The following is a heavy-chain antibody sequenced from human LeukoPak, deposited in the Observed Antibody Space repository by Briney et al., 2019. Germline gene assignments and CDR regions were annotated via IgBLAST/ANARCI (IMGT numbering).Heavy chain of an antibody. CDR3: ARPGHYHGSGNYFQIDY. CDR1: GFTFSSYA. Sequence: GGSLRLSSAASGFTFSSYAMHWVRQAPGKGLEWVAVISYDGSNKYYADSVKGRFTISRDNSKNTLYLQMNSLRAEDTAVYYCARPGHYHGSGNYFQIDYWGQGTLVTVSS. D-gene: IGHD3-10*01. V-gene: IGHV3-30-3*01. CDR2: ISYDGSNK. J-gene: IGHJ4*02.